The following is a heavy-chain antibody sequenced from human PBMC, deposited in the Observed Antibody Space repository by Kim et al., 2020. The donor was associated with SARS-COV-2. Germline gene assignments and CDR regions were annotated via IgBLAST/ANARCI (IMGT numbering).Heavy chain of an antibody. CDR2: ISYDGSNK. CDR3: ASAYDILTGYYYYYGMDV. J-gene: IGHJ6*02. Sequence: GGSLRLSCAVSGFTFSSYAMHWVRQTPGKGLEWVAVISYDGSNKYYADSVKGRFTISRDNSKNTLYLQMNSLRAEDTAVYYCASAYDILTGYYYYYGMDVWGQGTTVTVSS. V-gene: IGHV3-30-3*01. D-gene: IGHD3-9*01. CDR1: GFTFSSYA.